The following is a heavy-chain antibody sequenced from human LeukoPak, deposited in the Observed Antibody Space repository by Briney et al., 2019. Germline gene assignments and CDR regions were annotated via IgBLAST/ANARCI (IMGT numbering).Heavy chain of an antibody. CDR2: IYYSGST. Sequence: SETLSLTCTVSGGSISSYYWSWIRQPSGKGLEWIGYIYYSGSTNYNPSLKSRVTISVDTSKNQFSLKLSSVTAADTAVYYCAARDGYNWGAFDIWGQGTMVTVSS. V-gene: IGHV4-59*01. CDR1: GGSISSYY. CDR3: AARDGYNWGAFDI. J-gene: IGHJ3*02. D-gene: IGHD5-12*01.